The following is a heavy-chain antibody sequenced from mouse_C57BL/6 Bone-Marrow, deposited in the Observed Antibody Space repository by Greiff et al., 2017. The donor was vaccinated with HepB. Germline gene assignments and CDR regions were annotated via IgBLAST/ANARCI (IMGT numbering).Heavy chain of an antibody. Sequence: QVQLQQPGAELVKPGASVKLSCKASGYTFTSYWMQWVKQRPGQGLEWIGEIDPSDSYTNYNQKFKGKATLTVDTSSSTAYMQLRSLTSEDSAVYYCASPATVGNFDYWGQGTTLTVSS. CDR3: ASPATVGNFDY. D-gene: IGHD1-1*01. V-gene: IGHV1-50*01. J-gene: IGHJ2*01. CDR1: GYTFTSYW. CDR2: IDPSDSYT.